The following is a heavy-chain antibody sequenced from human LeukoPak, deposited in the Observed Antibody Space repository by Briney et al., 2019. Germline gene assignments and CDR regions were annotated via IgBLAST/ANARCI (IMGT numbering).Heavy chain of an antibody. CDR3: ARGPHWDPHFDY. D-gene: IGHD7-27*01. J-gene: IGHJ4*02. V-gene: IGHV1-2*02. Sequence: GASVKVSCKTSGYTFTAYYIQWVRQAPGQGLEWMGWINGNSGSTNYAQKFQGRVTMTRDTSISTAYMELSGLRSDDTAVYYCARGPHWDPHFDYWGQGTLVTVSS. CDR2: INGNSGST. CDR1: GYTFTAYY.